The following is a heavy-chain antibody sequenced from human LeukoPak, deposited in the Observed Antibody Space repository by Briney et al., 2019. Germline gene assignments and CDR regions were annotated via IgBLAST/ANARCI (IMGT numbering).Heavy chain of an antibody. J-gene: IGHJ5*02. CDR3: ARSHSSGWNLWFDP. CDR2: IYYSGST. V-gene: IGHV4-59*01. Sequence: SETLSLTCTVSGGSISSYYWSWIRQPPGKGLEWIGYIYYSGSTRYSPPLKSRVTISVDTSKNQFSLRLSSVTAADTAVYYCARSHSSGWNLWFDPWGQGTLVTVSS. CDR1: GGSISSYY. D-gene: IGHD6-19*01.